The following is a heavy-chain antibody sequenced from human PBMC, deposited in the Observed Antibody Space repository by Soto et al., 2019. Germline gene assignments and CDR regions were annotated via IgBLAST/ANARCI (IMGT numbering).Heavy chain of an antibody. CDR3: ARPPRYSSGWCLGGRFDY. Sequence: QVQLVESGGGVVQPGRSLRLSCAASGFTFSSYAMHWVRQAPGKGLEWVAVISYDGSNKYYADSVKGRFTISRDNSKNTLYLQMNSLRAEDTAVYYCARPPRYSSGWCLGGRFDYWGQGTLVTVSS. J-gene: IGHJ4*02. CDR2: ISYDGSNK. V-gene: IGHV3-30-3*01. CDR1: GFTFSSYA. D-gene: IGHD6-19*01.